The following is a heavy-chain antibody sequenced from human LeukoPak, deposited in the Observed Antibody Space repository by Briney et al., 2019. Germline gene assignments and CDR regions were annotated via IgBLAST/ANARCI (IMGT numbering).Heavy chain of an antibody. CDR2: INHSGST. J-gene: IGHJ4*02. Sequence: PSETLSLTCAVYGGSFSGYYWSWVRQPPGKGLEWIGEINHSGSTNYNPSLKSRVTISVDTSKNQFSLTLSSVTAADTAVYYCARGGRRTPYYFDYWGQGTLVTVSS. V-gene: IGHV4-34*01. CDR1: GGSFSGYY. CDR3: ARGGRRTPYYFDY. D-gene: IGHD1-14*01.